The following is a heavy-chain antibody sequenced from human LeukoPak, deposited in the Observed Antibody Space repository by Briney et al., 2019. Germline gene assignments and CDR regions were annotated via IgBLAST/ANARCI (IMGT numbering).Heavy chain of an antibody. V-gene: IGHV3-53*01. D-gene: IGHD5-24*01. Sequence: PGGSLRLSCAASGFTVSSNYMSWVRQAPGKGLKWVSVIYSGGSTYYADSVKGRFTISRDNSKNTLYLQMNSLRAEDTAVYYCARTPRPSALATIGWDYWGQGTLVTVSS. J-gene: IGHJ4*02. CDR3: ARTPRPSALATIGWDY. CDR1: GFTVSSNY. CDR2: IYSGGST.